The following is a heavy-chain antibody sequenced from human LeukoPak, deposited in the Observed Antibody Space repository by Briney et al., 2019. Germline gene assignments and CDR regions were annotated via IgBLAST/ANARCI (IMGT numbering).Heavy chain of an antibody. CDR3: ARMNYVSTGWGAPFDN. Sequence: GGALRLSCAASGFTVSSFYMSWVRQTPGKGLEGVSVMYSGGSTYYIDSVKGRLTISRDNSKNTLYLQMHSLRAEDTAVYYCARMNYVSTGWGAPFDNWGQGPLVTVSS. D-gene: IGHD1-7*01. V-gene: IGHV3-53*01. J-gene: IGHJ4*02. CDR1: GFTVSSFY. CDR2: MYSGGST.